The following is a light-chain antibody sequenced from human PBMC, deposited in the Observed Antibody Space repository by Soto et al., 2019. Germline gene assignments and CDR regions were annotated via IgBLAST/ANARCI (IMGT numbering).Light chain of an antibody. J-gene: IGKJ2*01. CDR1: QGISTY. V-gene: IGKV1-27*01. CDR3: QQYDSRPNT. Sequence: DIQMTQSPSSLSASVGDRVTITCRASQGISTYLAWYQQKPGEVPKLLIYAASTLQSGVPSRFSGSGSGTDFTLTISSLQPEDVATYYCQQYDSRPNTFGQGTKVEIK. CDR2: AAS.